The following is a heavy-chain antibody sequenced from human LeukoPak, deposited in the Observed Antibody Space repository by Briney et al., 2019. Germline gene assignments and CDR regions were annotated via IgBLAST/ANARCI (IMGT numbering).Heavy chain of an antibody. J-gene: IGHJ4*02. Sequence: PGGSLRLSCAASGFTFSSYWMNWVRQAPGKGLEWVGFIRSEAYDGTTEYAASVKGRFTISRDDSKSIAYLQMNSLKTEDTAMYFCTRTSNYYDSSGYPIGWGQGTLVTVSS. CDR2: IRSEAYDGTT. D-gene: IGHD3-22*01. V-gene: IGHV3-49*04. CDR1: GFTFSSYW. CDR3: TRTSNYYDSSGYPIG.